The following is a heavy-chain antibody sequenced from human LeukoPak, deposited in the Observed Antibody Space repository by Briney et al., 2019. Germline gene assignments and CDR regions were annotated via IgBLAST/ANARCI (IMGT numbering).Heavy chain of an antibody. D-gene: IGHD6-13*01. CDR2: ISSSGSTI. CDR1: GFTFSSYE. CDR3: ARVHSATIAAAGFDY. V-gene: IGHV3-48*03. Sequence: GGSLRLSCAASGFTFSSYEMNWVRQAPGKGLERVSYISSSGSTIYYADSVKGRFTISRDNAKNSLYLQMNSLRAEDTAVYYCARVHSATIAAAGFDYWGQGTLVTVSS. J-gene: IGHJ4*02.